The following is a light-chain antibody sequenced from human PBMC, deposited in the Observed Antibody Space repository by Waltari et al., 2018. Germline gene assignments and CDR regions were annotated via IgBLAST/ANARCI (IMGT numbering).Light chain of an antibody. CDR3: QQYYNVPLA. Sequence: DIQMTQSPSSLSAGVGARLTITCRASQAITKSLAWYQQKPGKAPKLLVYSASTLESGVPSRFSGSGSGTDYTLTISSLQPEDFATYYCQQYYNVPLAFGQGTKVEIK. J-gene: IGKJ1*01. CDR2: SAS. CDR1: QAITKS. V-gene: IGKV1-NL1*01.